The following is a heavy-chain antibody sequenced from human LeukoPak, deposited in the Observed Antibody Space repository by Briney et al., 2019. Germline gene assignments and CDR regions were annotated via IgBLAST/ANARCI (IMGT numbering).Heavy chain of an antibody. CDR2: TYYRSQWYN. Sequence: SQTLSLTCAISGDSVSSNNAAWNWIRQSPSRGLEWLGRTYYRSQWYNDYAVSVKSRISINPDSSKNQFSLQLNSVTPEDTAAYYCAREFDITGDGGRYDAFDIWGQGTVVTVSS. CDR3: AREFDITGDGGRYDAFDI. CDR1: GDSVSSNNAA. J-gene: IGHJ3*02. D-gene: IGHD7-27*01. V-gene: IGHV6-1*01.